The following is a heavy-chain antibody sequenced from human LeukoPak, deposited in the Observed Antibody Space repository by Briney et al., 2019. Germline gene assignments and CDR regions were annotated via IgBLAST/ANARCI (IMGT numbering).Heavy chain of an antibody. Sequence: GGSLRLSCAASGFTFSSYAMHWVRQAPGKGLEWVAVISYDGSNKYYADSVKGRFTISRDNSKNTLYLQMNSLRAEDTAVYYCAKALRNYYDSSGYYLDYWGQGTLVTVSS. J-gene: IGHJ4*02. CDR2: ISYDGSNK. V-gene: IGHV3-30-3*01. CDR1: GFTFSSYA. CDR3: AKALRNYYDSSGYYLDY. D-gene: IGHD3-22*01.